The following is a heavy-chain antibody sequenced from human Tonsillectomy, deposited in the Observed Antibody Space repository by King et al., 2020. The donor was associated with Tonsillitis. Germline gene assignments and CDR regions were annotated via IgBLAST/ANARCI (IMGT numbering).Heavy chain of an antibody. CDR1: GYTFTDYY. D-gene: IGHD5-18*01. CDR2: IHPNSGGT. Sequence: VQLVESGAEVKKPGASVTVSCKASGYTFTDYYIHWVRQAPGQGLEWMGWIHPNSGGTNFAQKFQGRVTMTRDTSISTAYMELSRLRSDDTAVYYCARVGWIQLWHHFDYWGQGNLVTVSS. V-gene: IGHV1-2*02. J-gene: IGHJ4*02. CDR3: ARVGWIQLWHHFDY.